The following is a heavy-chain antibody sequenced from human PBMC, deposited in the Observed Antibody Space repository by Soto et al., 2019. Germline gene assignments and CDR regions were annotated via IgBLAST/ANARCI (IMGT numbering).Heavy chain of an antibody. CDR2: ISGSGGGT. D-gene: IGHD1-26*01. CDR3: AKGQSGDFHY. Sequence: DVQLLESGGGLVQPGASLRLSCVASGFTFKSYTMSWVRQAPGKGLEWVSAISGSGGGTYYADSVKGRFTISRDNSKHSLYLQVNSLRAEDTAVYYCAKGQSGDFHYWGQGTLVTVSP. V-gene: IGHV3-23*01. J-gene: IGHJ4*02. CDR1: GFTFKSYT.